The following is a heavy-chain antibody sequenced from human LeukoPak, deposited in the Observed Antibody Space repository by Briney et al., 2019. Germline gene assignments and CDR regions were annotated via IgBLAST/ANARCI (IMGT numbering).Heavy chain of an antibody. D-gene: IGHD3-22*01. CDR1: GFTFSTYG. Sequence: GRSLRLSCAASGFTFSTYGMHWVRQAPGKGLEWVAVISYDGSNKYYGDSVKGRFTISRDNSKNTLYLQMNSLRAEDTAVYYCAKVRSLTMIVVAVDYWGQGTLVTVSS. CDR3: AKVRSLTMIVVAVDY. V-gene: IGHV3-30*18. J-gene: IGHJ4*02. CDR2: ISYDGSNK.